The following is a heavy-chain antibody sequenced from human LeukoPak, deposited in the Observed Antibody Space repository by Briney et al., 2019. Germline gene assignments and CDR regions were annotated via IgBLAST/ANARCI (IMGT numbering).Heavy chain of an antibody. J-gene: IGHJ5*02. V-gene: IGHV4-59*08. CDR2: IYYSGST. CDR1: GGSSSSYD. Sequence: SEGLSVTYIGYGGSSSSYDWSGIRQLPGKGLEWIGYIYYSGSTNCNPSLKSRVTISVDTSKNQFSLKLSSVTAADTAVYYCARSYYYGSGSYVYNWFDPWGQGTLVTVSS. CDR3: ARSYYYGSGSYVYNWFDP. D-gene: IGHD3-10*01.